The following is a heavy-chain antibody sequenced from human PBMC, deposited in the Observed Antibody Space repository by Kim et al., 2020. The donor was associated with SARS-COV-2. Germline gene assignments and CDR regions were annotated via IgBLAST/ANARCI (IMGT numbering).Heavy chain of an antibody. Sequence: AQKLQGRVTMTRDTSISTAYMELSRLRSDDTAVYYCARDGIAVAGTGVDYWGQGTLVTVSS. CDR3: ARDGIAVAGTGVDY. J-gene: IGHJ4*02. V-gene: IGHV1-2*02. D-gene: IGHD6-19*01.